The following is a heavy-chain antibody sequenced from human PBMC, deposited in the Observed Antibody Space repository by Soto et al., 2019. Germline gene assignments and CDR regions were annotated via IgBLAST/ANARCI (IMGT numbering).Heavy chain of an antibody. CDR2: ISYDGYLK. CDR3: AKDFKVSGSHYGTLNYYYGMDV. Sequence: PGGSLRLSCEASGFTFSEYGMQWVRQAPGKGLEWVAVISYDGYLKYYVDSVKGRFTVARDNSKNTLFLEMNSLRVEDTAVYFCAKDFKVSGSHYGTLNYYYGMDVWGQGTTVTVS. V-gene: IGHV3-30*18. D-gene: IGHD3-10*01. CDR1: GFTFSEYG. J-gene: IGHJ6*02.